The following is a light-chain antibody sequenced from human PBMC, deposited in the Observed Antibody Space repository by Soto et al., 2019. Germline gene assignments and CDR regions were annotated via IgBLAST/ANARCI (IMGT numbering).Light chain of an antibody. V-gene: IGLV2-14*01. Sequence: QSALTQPPSASGSPGQSVTISCTGTSSDVGGYNYVSWYQQHLGKAPKLMIYEVSNRPSGVSNRFSGSKSGNTASLTISGLQAEDEADYYCSSYTSSSTYVFGTGTKVTVL. CDR1: SSDVGGYNY. CDR3: SSYTSSSTYV. CDR2: EVS. J-gene: IGLJ1*01.